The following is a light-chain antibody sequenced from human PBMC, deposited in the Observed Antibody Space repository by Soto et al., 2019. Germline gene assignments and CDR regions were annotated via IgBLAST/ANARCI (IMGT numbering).Light chain of an antibody. CDR1: QSVSSAS. Sequence: EIVLTQSPGSLSLSPGDRATLSCRASQSVSSASLAWYQQRPGQAPRLLIYGASNRATGMPDRFSGSGSGTDFTLTISRLEPEDFAVYYCQLYSGSPMYTFGQGTRL. J-gene: IGKJ2*01. CDR3: QLYSGSPMYT. CDR2: GAS. V-gene: IGKV3-20*01.